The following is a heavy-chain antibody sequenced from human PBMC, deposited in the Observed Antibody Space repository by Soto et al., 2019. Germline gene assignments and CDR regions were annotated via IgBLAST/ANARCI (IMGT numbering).Heavy chain of an antibody. J-gene: IGHJ6*02. V-gene: IGHV3-7*05. CDR2: IKEDGSEK. CDR1: EFTFSSYW. D-gene: IGHD2-2*01. CDR3: ARDLGAPGRGSAVGYYYHYGMDV. Sequence: EVQLVESGGGLVQPGGSLRLSCAASEFTFSSYWMNWVRQAPGKGLEWVANIKEDGSEKYYVESVKGRFTISRDNAKNSLYLQMNSLRGEDTAVYYCARDLGAPGRGSAVGYYYHYGMDVWGQGTTVTVSS.